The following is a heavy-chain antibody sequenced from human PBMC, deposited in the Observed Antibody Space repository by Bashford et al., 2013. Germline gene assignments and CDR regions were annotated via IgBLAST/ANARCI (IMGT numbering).Heavy chain of an antibody. V-gene: IGHV3-15*01. CDR3: TTDSSRYTGGWHGARRFDR. D-gene: IGHD6-19*01. J-gene: IGHJ4*02. CDR2: VKSKSDGATT. Sequence: VRQAPGKGLEWVGRVKSKSDGATTDYAAPVKGRFTILRDGTKNTVYLQMNSLRTEDTAIYYCTTDSSRYTGGWHGARRFDRWGRGTLVTVSS.